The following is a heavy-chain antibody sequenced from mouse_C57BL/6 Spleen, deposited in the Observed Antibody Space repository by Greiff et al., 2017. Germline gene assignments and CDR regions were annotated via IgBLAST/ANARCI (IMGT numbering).Heavy chain of an antibody. V-gene: IGHV1-61*01. CDR3: ARGYYGSNAMDY. CDR2: IYPSDSET. D-gene: IGHD1-1*01. J-gene: IGHJ4*01. CDR1: GYTFTSYW. Sequence: QVQLQQSGAELVRPGSSVKLSCKASGYTFTSYWMDWVKQRPGQGLEWIGNIYPSDSETHYNQKFKDKATLTVDKSSSTAYMQLSSLTSEDSAVYYCARGYYGSNAMDYWGQGTSVTVSS.